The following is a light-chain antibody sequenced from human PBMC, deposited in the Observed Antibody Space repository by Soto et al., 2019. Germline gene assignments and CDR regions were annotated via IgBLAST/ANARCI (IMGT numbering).Light chain of an antibody. CDR1: QTVGSSF. J-gene: IGKJ5*01. Sequence: EIVLTQSPGTLSLSPGERATLSCRASQTVGSSFLAWFQHKPGQAPRLLIYGASTRATGIPDRFSGSGSGTDFTLTISRLEPEDFAVYYCQQYGSSPITFGQGTRLEIK. CDR2: GAS. V-gene: IGKV3-20*01. CDR3: QQYGSSPIT.